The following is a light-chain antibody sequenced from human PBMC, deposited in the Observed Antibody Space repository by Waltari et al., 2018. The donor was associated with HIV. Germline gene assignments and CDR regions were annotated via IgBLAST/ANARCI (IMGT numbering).Light chain of an antibody. J-gene: IGKJ2*01. CDR3: QQYYSAPYT. CDR2: WAS. Sequence: DIVMTQSPASLALSLGERATSSCKSCLRFLYSSHNKKYLPWYQQKPGQPPKLLIYWASTRESGVPDRFSGSGSGTDFTLTINSLQAEDVAVYSCQQYYSAPYTFGQGTKLEIK. V-gene: IGKV4-1*01. CDR1: LRFLYSSHNKKY.